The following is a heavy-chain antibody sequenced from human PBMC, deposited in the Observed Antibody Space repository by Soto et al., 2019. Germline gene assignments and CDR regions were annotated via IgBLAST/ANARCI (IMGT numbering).Heavy chain of an antibody. Sequence: VQLVESGGGVVQPGGSLRLPCAASGFAFSSYGMHWVRQAPGKGLEWVAVISYDGSNKYYADSVKGRFTISRDNSKNTLYLQMNSLRAEDTAVYYCAKTPLWFGELLPYFDYWGQGTLVTVSS. CDR1: GFAFSSYG. D-gene: IGHD3-10*01. CDR3: AKTPLWFGELLPYFDY. J-gene: IGHJ4*02. V-gene: IGHV3-30*18. CDR2: ISYDGSNK.